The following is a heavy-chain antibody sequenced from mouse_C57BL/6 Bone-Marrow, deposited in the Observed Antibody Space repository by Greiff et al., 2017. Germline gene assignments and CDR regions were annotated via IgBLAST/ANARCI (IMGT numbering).Heavy chain of an antibody. CDR2: IDPSDSYT. J-gene: IGHJ2*01. V-gene: IGHV1-69*01. CDR1: GYTFTSYW. D-gene: IGHD2-3*01. Sequence: QVQLKESGAELVMPGASVKLSCKASGYTFTSYWMHWVKQRPGQGLEWIGEIDPSDSYTNYNQKFKGKSTLTVDKSSSTAYMQLSSLTSEDSAVYYCARDGYYPYCFDYWGQGTTLTGSA. CDR3: ARDGYYPYCFDY.